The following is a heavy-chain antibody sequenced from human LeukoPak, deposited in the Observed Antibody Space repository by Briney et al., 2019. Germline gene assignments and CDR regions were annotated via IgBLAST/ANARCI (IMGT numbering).Heavy chain of an antibody. Sequence: SETLSLTCAVYGGSFSGYYWSRIRQPPGKGLEWIGEINHSGSTNYNPSLKSRVTISVDTSKNQFSLKLSSVTAADTAVYYCARCSTSSYYYYGMDVWGKGTTVTVSS. CDR2: INHSGST. D-gene: IGHD2-2*01. J-gene: IGHJ6*04. CDR3: ARCSTSSYYYYGMDV. V-gene: IGHV4-34*01. CDR1: GGSFSGYY.